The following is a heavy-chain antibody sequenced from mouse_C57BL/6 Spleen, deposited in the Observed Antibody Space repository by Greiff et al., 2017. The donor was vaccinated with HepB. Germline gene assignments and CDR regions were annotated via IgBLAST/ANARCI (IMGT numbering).Heavy chain of an antibody. Sequence: QVQLQQPGAELVRPGTSVELSCKASGYTFTSYWMHWVKQRPGQGLEWIGVIDPSDSYTNYNQKFKGKATLTVDTSSSTAYMQLSSLTSEDSAVYYCARGDYSNYFDYWGQGTTLTVSS. CDR1: GYTFTSYW. CDR2: IDPSDSYT. CDR3: ARGDYSNYFDY. D-gene: IGHD2-5*01. J-gene: IGHJ2*01. V-gene: IGHV1-59*01.